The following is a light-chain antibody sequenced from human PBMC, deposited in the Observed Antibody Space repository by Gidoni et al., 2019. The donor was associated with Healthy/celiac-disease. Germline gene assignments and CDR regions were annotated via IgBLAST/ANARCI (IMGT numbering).Light chain of an antibody. J-gene: IGKJ4*01. V-gene: IGKV3-20*01. CDR1: QTVSSNY. CDR2: GAS. Sequence: EIELTQSPGTLSLSPGERATLSCRASQTVSSNYLAWYQQKPGQAPRLLIYGASSRATGIPDRFSGSGSGTDFTLTISRLEPEDFAVYYCQQYGSSPLTFAGXTKVEIK. CDR3: QQYGSSPLT.